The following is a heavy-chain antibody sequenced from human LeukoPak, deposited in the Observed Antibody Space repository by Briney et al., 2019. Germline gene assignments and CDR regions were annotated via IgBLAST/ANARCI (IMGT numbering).Heavy chain of an antibody. CDR3: ARGGEVIRANAFDI. V-gene: IGHV3-74*01. CDR2: INSDGSST. D-gene: IGHD3-3*01. Sequence: AGGSLRLSCAASGFTFSSYWMHWVRQAPGKGLVWVSRINSDGSSTSYADSVKGRFTISRDNAKNTLYLQMNSLRAEDTAVYYCARGGEVIRANAFDIWGQGTMVTVSS. J-gene: IGHJ3*02. CDR1: GFTFSSYW.